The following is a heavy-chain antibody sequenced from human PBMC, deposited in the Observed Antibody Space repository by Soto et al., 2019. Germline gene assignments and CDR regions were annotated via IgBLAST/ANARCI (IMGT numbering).Heavy chain of an antibody. Sequence: EVQLVESGGGLVKPGGSLRLSCAASGFTFSSYSMNWVRHAPGKGLEWVSSIRSSSSYIYYADSVKGRFTIARDNAKNSLYRQMNRLRAEDKAVYYCARDGPVSYSIHFLDYWGQGTLVTVSS. CDR2: IRSSSSYI. CDR1: GFTFSSYS. CDR3: ARDGPVSYSIHFLDY. V-gene: IGHV3-21*01. D-gene: IGHD2-15*01. J-gene: IGHJ4*02.